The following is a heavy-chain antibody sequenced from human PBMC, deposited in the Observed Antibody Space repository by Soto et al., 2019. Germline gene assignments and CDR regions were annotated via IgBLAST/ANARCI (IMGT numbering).Heavy chain of an antibody. D-gene: IGHD3-16*01. J-gene: IGHJ5*01. V-gene: IGHV3-23*01. CDR3: AKDRRAGGNSAFYFDS. Sequence: PGGSLRLSCAASGFKFSNYAMSWVRQAPGKGLEWVSLISATGGGTYYADSVKGRFTISRDNSHNTLYLQVHSLTAEDTAVYYCAKDRRAGGNSAFYFDSWGQGAQVTVSS. CDR2: ISATGGGT. CDR1: GFKFSNYA.